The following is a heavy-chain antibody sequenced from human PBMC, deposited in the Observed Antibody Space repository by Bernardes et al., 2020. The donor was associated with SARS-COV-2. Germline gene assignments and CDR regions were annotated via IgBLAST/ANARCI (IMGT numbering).Heavy chain of an antibody. CDR3: ARDGTSGEGIDH. Sequence: GGSLRLSCAASGFTFSTFAMDWVRQAPGKGLEWISYISSGSGTIYYADSVKGRFTISRDNAKKSLSLQMNSLRVEDTAVYYCARDGTSGEGIDHWGQGTLVTVSS. V-gene: IGHV3-48*01. CDR2: ISSGSGTI. CDR1: GFTFSTFA. J-gene: IGHJ4*02. D-gene: IGHD2-2*01.